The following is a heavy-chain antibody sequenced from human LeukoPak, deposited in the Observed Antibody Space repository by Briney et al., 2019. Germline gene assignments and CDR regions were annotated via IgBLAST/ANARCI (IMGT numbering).Heavy chain of an antibody. V-gene: IGHV1-8*01. CDR2: MNPNSGNT. CDR3: ARSSVAEPFDY. J-gene: IGHJ4*02. D-gene: IGHD6-19*01. Sequence: ASVKVSCKASGYTFTSYDINWVRQATGQGLEWMGWMNPNSGNTGYAQQFQGRVTMTRNTSISTAYMELSSLRSEDTAVYYCARSSVAEPFDYWGQGTLVTVSS. CDR1: GYTFTSYD.